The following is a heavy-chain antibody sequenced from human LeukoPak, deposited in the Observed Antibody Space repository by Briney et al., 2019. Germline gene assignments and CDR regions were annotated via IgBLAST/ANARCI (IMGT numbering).Heavy chain of an antibody. CDR3: AKDGCSGGSCYYRVDYYYYYMDV. J-gene: IGHJ6*03. D-gene: IGHD2-15*01. CDR1: GFTFSDYY. V-gene: IGHV3-11*04. CDR2: ISSSGSTI. Sequence: GGSLRLSCAASGFTFSDYYMSWIRQAPGKGLEWVSYISSSGSTIYYADSVKGRFTISRDNSKNTLYLQMNSLRAEDTAVYYCAKDGCSGGSCYYRVDYYYYYMDVWGKGTTVTISS.